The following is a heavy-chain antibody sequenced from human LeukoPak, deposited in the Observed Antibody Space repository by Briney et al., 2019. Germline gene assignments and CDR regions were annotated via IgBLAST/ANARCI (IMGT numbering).Heavy chain of an antibody. CDR3: ARALAYCGGDCYSAYGMDV. V-gene: IGHV5-51*01. J-gene: IGHJ6*02. D-gene: IGHD2-21*02. CDR2: IYPGDSDT. CDR1: GCSFTSYW. Sequence: GESLKISCKGYGCSFTSYWIGCVRQMPGKDLEWMGIIYPGDSDTRYSPSFQGQVTISADKSISTAYLQWSSLKASDTAMYYCARALAYCGGDCYSAYGMDVWGQGTTVTVSS.